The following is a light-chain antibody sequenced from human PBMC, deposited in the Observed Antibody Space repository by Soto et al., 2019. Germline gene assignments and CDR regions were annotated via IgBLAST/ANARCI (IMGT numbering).Light chain of an antibody. CDR3: QEYGSSPPT. Sequence: EIVLTQSPGTLSLSPGERATLSCRASQSVSSSYLAWYQQKPGQAPRLLIYGASSTATGIPDRFSGSGSGTDFTLTISRLEPDDFVVYYWQEYGSSPPTFGQGTKVEIK. CDR1: QSVSSSY. CDR2: GAS. J-gene: IGKJ1*01. V-gene: IGKV3-20*01.